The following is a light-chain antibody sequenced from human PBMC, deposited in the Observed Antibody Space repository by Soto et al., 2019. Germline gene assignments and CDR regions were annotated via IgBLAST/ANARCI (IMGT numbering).Light chain of an antibody. V-gene: IGKV4-1*01. CDR3: QQYYSTPDT. Sequence: DIVMTQSPDSLAVSLGERATINCKSSQSVLYSSNNKNYLAWYQQKPGQPPKLLIYWASTRESGVPDRFSGSGSGKDFTLTISRLQAEDVAVYYCQQYYSTPDTFGGGTKVEIK. CDR2: WAS. J-gene: IGKJ4*01. CDR1: QSVLYSSNNKNY.